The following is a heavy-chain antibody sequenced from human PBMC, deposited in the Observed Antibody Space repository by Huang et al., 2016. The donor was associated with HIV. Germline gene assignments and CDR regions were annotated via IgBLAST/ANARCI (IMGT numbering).Heavy chain of an antibody. CDR3: AKASRQWLRTGYCFDS. V-gene: IGHV3-23*01. J-gene: IGHJ4*02. CDR1: GCPFSSYG. D-gene: IGHD6-19*01. CDR2: ISRSGNNT. Sequence: VHGGGSLRLSCVASGCPFSSYGLSWVRQSQGKGLEWISAISRSGNNTYYADSVKGRFTITRDNSKNTLYLQMNGLRAEDAAVFYCAKASRQWLRTGYCFDSWGQGTLVAVSS.